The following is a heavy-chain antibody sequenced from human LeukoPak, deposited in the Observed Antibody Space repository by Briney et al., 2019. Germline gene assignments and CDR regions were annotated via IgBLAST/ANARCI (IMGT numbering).Heavy chain of an antibody. CDR1: GYTLTELS. V-gene: IGHV1-24*01. D-gene: IGHD6-19*01. J-gene: IGHJ4*02. CDR2: FDPEDGET. CDR3: ATVRAVAGPGVYYFDY. Sequence: GASVNVSCKVSGYTLTELSMHWVRQAPGKGLEWMGGFDPEDGETIYAQKFQGRVTMTEDTSTDTAYMELSSLRSEDTAVYYCATVRAVAGPGVYYFDYWGQGTLVTVSS.